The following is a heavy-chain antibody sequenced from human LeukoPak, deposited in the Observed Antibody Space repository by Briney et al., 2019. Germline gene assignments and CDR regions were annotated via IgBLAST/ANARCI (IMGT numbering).Heavy chain of an antibody. CDR3: ARGYQRPDY. J-gene: IGHJ4*02. CDR2: INSDGSST. Sequence: PGGSLRLSCAASGFTFSSYWMHWVRQAPGKGLVWVSRINSDGSSTSYADSVKGRFTISRDNAMNSVHLQMNSLRVEDTAVYYCARGYQRPDYWGQGTLITVSS. V-gene: IGHV3-74*01. D-gene: IGHD2-2*01. CDR1: GFTFSSYW.